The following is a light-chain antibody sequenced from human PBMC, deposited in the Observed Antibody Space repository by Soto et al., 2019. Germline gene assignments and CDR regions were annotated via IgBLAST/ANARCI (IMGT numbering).Light chain of an antibody. CDR3: QQFNTWPPVT. CDR1: QSVNTN. CDR2: GAS. V-gene: IGKV3-15*01. J-gene: IGKJ4*01. Sequence: EILMTQSPATLSVSPGERATLSCRASQSVNTNLAWYQQKPGQGPRLLIYGASTRATGIPARFSGSGSGTEFTLTISSLKSEDFAVYYCQQFNTWPPVTFGGGTKVEIK.